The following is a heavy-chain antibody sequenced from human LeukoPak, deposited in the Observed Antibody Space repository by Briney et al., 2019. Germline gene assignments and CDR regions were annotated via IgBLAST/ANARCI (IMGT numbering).Heavy chain of an antibody. V-gene: IGHV3-7*01. CDR3: ARVLHFWSGSADY. CDR2: IKQDGSEK. D-gene: IGHD3-3*02. Sequence: PGGSLRLSCAASGFTFSSYWMSWVRQAPGKGLEWVANIKQDGSEKYYVDSVKGRFTISRDNAKNSLYLQMNSLRAEDTAVYYCARVLHFWSGSADYWGQGTLVTVSS. J-gene: IGHJ4*02. CDR1: GFTFSSYW.